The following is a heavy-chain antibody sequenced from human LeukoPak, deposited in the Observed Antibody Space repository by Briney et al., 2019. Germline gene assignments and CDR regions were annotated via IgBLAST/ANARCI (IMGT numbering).Heavy chain of an antibody. D-gene: IGHD3-22*01. J-gene: IGHJ4*02. CDR3: AITADYYDSSGYSSRGRFDY. CDR1: GYTFTGYY. Sequence: GASVKVPCKASGYTFTGYYMHWVRQAPGQGLEWMGWINPNSGGTNYAQKFQGRVTMTRDTSISTAYMELSRLRSDDTAVYYCAITADYYDSSGYSSRGRFDYWGQGTLVTVSS. CDR2: INPNSGGT. V-gene: IGHV1-2*02.